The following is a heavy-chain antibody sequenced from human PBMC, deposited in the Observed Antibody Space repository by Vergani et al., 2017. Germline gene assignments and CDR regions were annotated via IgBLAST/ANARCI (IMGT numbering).Heavy chain of an antibody. CDR2: IYHSGST. Sequence: QVQLQESGPGLVKPSETLSLTCTVSGYSISSGYYWGWIRQPPGKGLEWIGSIYHSGSTYYNPSLKSRVTISVDTSKNQFSVKLSSVTAADTAVYYCARVVFGLWELPGTWGWFDPWGQGTLVTVSS. D-gene: IGHD1-26*01. CDR1: GYSISSGYY. V-gene: IGHV4-38-2*02. CDR3: ARVVFGLWELPGTWGWFDP. J-gene: IGHJ5*02.